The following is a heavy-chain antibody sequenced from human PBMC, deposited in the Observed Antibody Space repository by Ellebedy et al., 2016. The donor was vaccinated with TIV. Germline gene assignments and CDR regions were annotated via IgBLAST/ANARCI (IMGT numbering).Heavy chain of an antibody. CDR2: ISPFSGDT. D-gene: IGHD3-10*01. J-gene: IGHJ4*02. Sequence: AASVKVSCKASGYTFTSYGISWVRQAPGQGLEWMGWISPFSGDTNSAQKVKGRVTMTTDTSTSTSFMELRSLTSDDTGVYYCARDSGKRKGSFDYWGQGTLVTVSS. CDR1: GYTFTSYG. V-gene: IGHV1-18*01. CDR3: ARDSGKRKGSFDY.